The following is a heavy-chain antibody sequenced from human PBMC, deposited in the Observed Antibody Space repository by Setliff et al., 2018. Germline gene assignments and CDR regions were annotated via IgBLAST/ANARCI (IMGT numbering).Heavy chain of an antibody. D-gene: IGHD6-19*01. CDR2: VRTQGSTYAT. V-gene: IGHV3-73*01. J-gene: IGHJ3*01. CDR3: ATLGYSSGWYGDLDF. CDR1: GFTFSAVA. Sequence: GGSLRLSCAASGFTFSAVAPHWVRQAPGRGLEWLGRVRTQGSTYATSYAASVEGRFIIARDDSKNTTYLQMNSLRVEDTALYYCATLGYSSGWYGDLDFWGQGTMVTVSS.